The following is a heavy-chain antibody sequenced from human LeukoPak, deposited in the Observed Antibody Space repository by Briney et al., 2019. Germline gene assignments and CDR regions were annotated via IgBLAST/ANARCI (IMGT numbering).Heavy chain of an antibody. J-gene: IGHJ4*02. CDR1: GFPFFEYS. V-gene: IGHV3-48*01. D-gene: IGHD1-1*01. CDR3: ARDHNYAFDN. CDR2: IGIDSGNT. Sequence: GGSLRLSCTASGFPFFEYSMNWVRQVPGKGLEWISYIGIDSGNTKYADSVRGRFTISADKAKNSLYLQMNSLRVEDTAVYYCARDHNYAFDNWGQGTLVSVAS.